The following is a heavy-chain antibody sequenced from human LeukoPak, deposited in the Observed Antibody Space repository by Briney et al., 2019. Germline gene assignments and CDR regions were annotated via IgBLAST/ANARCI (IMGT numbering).Heavy chain of an antibody. Sequence: GGSLRLSCAASGFIDSSNYMSWVRQAPGKGLEWVSVIYSGGSTYYADSVKGRFTISRDNSKNTLYLQMNSLRAEDTAVYYCAKAFVNDAFDIWGQGTMVTVSS. CDR2: IYSGGST. CDR1: GFIDSSNY. D-gene: IGHD2/OR15-2a*01. CDR3: AKAFVNDAFDI. J-gene: IGHJ3*02. V-gene: IGHV3-66*01.